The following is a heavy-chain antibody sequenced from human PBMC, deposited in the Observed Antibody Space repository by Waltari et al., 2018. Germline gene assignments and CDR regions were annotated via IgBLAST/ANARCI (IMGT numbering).Heavy chain of an antibody. J-gene: IGHJ4*02. D-gene: IGHD2-21*02. Sequence: RWVRKAPGKGLEWVSGISWKSGRIDYADSVKGRFTISRDTAKNTLYRQMNSLRVEDTAVYYCAKADCGGDCTLIDCGGQGTLVTVSS. V-gene: IGHV3-9*01. CDR2: ISWKSGRI. CDR3: AKADCGGDCTLIDC.